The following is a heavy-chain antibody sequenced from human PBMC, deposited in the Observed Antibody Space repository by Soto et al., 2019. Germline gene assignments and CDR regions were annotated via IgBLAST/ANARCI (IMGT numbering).Heavy chain of an antibody. V-gene: IGHV4-59*01. J-gene: IGHJ4*02. CDR2: ISNSGST. D-gene: IGHD3-10*02. Sequence: SETLSLTCTVSGDFFSSYWTWTRHCPAKALERIGYISNSGSTGYNPSLKSRVTISLDRSKNQFSLNLRSVTVADTAVYYCARSDVPRTYWGEGXLVTVYS. CDR3: ARSDVPRTY. CDR1: GDFFSSY.